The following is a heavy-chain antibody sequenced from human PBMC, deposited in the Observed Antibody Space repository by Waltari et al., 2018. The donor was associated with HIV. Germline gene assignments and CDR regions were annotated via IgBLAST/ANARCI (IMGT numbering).Heavy chain of an antibody. V-gene: IGHV1-46*01. CDR2: IFPSASGT. J-gene: IGHJ4*02. CDR3: VRAGVGDLTQFFDQ. D-gene: IGHD1-26*01. Sequence: VQSGPEVKKPGESVKISCKTCGTTLTVYYINWVRQAPGQGLAWMGMIFPSASGTEYSQKFKDRMYMTSDLSTGTTFVTLTNLRPDDTALYYCVRAGVGDLTQFFDQWGQGTLITVSS. CDR1: GTTLTVYY.